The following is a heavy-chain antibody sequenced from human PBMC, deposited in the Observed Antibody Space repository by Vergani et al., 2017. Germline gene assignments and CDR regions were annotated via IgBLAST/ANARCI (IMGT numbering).Heavy chain of an antibody. V-gene: IGHV3-13*01. CDR3: ARRDSSSPALDY. CDR2: IGTAGDT. Sequence: EVDLVESGGGLAQPGGSLRLSCEASGITFSTYDMHWVRQATGKGLEWVSAIGTAGDTYYPGSVKGRFTISRENAKNSLYLQMNGLRAGDTAVYYCARRDSSSPALDYWGQGTLVTVSS. CDR1: GITFSTYD. D-gene: IGHD6-6*01. J-gene: IGHJ4*02.